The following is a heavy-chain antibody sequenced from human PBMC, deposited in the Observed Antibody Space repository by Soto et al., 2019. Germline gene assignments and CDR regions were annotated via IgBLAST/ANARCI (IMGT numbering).Heavy chain of an antibody. J-gene: IGHJ4*02. CDR2: ISYNGGGT. D-gene: IGHD3-22*01. Sequence: GGSLRLSCAASGFTFSKYAMTWARQAPGKGLEWVSAISYNGGGTYYVDSVKGRFTVSRGNSKNTLYLQMNSLRAEDTAVYYCAKDRHRSGSPHPFDYWGQGTLVTVSS. CDR3: AKDRHRSGSPHPFDY. V-gene: IGHV3-23*01. CDR1: GFTFSKYA.